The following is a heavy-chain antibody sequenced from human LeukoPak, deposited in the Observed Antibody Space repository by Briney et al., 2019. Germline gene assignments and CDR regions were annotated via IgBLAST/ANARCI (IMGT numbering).Heavy chain of an antibody. J-gene: IGHJ5*02. Sequence: SETLSLTCTVSGYSISSDYYWGWIRQPPGKGLEWIGNIYHSGSTYYNASLKSRVTILVDMSKNQFSLKLSPVTAADTAVYYCARDPIVGGTTFNWFDPWGQGTLVTVSS. V-gene: IGHV4-38-2*02. CDR2: IYHSGST. D-gene: IGHD1-26*01. CDR3: ARDPIVGGTTFNWFDP. CDR1: GYSISSDYY.